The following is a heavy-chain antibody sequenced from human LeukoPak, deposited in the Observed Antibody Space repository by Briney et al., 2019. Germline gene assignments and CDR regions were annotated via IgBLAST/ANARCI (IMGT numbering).Heavy chain of an antibody. Sequence: PGGSLRLSCAASGFTVSSNYMSWVRQVPGRGLEWVSVIYSGGSTNYADSVKGRFTISRDSSKNTVYLQMNSLRDEDTAVYYCASSLWFGSYFDYWGQGTLVTVSS. CDR1: GFTVSSNY. CDR2: IYSGGST. V-gene: IGHV3-53*01. D-gene: IGHD3-10*01. CDR3: ASSLWFGSYFDY. J-gene: IGHJ4*02.